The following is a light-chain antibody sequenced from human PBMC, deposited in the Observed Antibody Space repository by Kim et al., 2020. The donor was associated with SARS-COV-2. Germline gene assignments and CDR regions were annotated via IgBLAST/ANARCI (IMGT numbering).Light chain of an antibody. CDR3: HQYQSYPYT. CDR1: QSINSW. V-gene: IGKV1-5*01. CDR2: DAS. Sequence: SASVGDRVTITCRASQSINSWLAWYQQQQGTAPKLLIYDASSLQSGVPPRFSGRGSGTEFTLTISSLQPDDFATYYCHQYQSYPYTFGQGTKLEI. J-gene: IGKJ2*01.